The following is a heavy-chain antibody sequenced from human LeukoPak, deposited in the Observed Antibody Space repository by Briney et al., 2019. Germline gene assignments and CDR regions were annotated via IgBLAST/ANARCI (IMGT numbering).Heavy chain of an antibody. CDR3: ARKVGYYYYGMDV. D-gene: IGHD1-26*01. Sequence: GGSLRLSCAASGFTFSSYGMHWVRQAPGKGLEWVAVISYGGSNKYYADSVKGRFTISRDNSKNTLYLQMNSLRAEDTAVYYCARKVGYYYYGMDVWGQGTTVTVSS. CDR2: ISYGGSNK. J-gene: IGHJ6*02. V-gene: IGHV3-30*03. CDR1: GFTFSSYG.